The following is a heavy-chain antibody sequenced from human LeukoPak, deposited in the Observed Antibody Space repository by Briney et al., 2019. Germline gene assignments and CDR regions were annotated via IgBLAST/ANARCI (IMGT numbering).Heavy chain of an antibody. CDR3: AKEEAGYRSG. D-gene: IGHD6-19*01. Sequence: GGSLRLSCAASGFTFSNYAMHWVRQAPGKGLEYVAVITSNGGSTYFANAVQGRFTISRDNSKNTVYLQMGSLRAEDTAVYYCAKEEAGYRSGWGQETLVTVSS. CDR2: ITSNGGST. V-gene: IGHV3-64*01. CDR1: GFTFSNYA. J-gene: IGHJ4*02.